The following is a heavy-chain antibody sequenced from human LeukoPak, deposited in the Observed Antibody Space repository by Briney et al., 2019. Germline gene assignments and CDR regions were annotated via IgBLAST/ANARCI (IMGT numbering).Heavy chain of an antibody. V-gene: IGHV3-23*01. CDR3: AKTTVGYSSGRYPGWPADC. CDR1: GFTFNTYA. J-gene: IGHJ4*02. CDR2: ICGSGGCT. Sequence: GGSLRLSCEASGFTFNTYAIHWVRQAPGKGLEWDSGICGSGGCTYYADSVKGRFTISRDNSKNTVYLQMNSLTADDTAVYYCAKTTVGYSSGRYPGWPADCWGQGTLVTVSS. D-gene: IGHD6-19*01.